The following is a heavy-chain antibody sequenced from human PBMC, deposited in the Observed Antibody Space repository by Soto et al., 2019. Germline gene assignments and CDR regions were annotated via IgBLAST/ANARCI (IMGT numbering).Heavy chain of an antibody. J-gene: IGHJ5*01. D-gene: IGHD3-22*01. CDR1: GFTFSRYG. CDR2: MSYDENNE. Sequence: QVQLVESGGGVVQPWRSLRLSCAASGFTFSRYGMHWVRQAPDKGLEWVAHMSYDENNEHHTDSVKGRFTISRDNSKNTLDLQMSSSRAKDTAVYYCANDSYYHDTSGYYIFDYWGHGTLVTVSS. CDR3: ANDSYYHDTSGYYIFDY. V-gene: IGHV3-30*18.